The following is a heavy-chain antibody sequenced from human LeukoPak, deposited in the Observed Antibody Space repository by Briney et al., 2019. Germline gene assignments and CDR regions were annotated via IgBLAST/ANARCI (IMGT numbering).Heavy chain of an antibody. CDR3: ASLYDSSGL. CDR1: RFTLSSYW. CDR2: IKEDGSEK. V-gene: IGHV3-7*01. J-gene: IGHJ4*02. D-gene: IGHD3-22*01. Sequence: QSGGSLRLSCAASRFTLSSYWMSCVRQAPGKGLEWVANIKEDGSEKYYVDSVKGRFTISRDNAKNSLYLQMNSLRAEDTAVYYCASLYDSSGLWGQGTLVTVSS.